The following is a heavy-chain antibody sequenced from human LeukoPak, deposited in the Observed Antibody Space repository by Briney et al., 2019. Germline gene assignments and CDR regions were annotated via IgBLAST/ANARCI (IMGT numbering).Heavy chain of an antibody. D-gene: IGHD6-13*01. CDR3: AQSLGSSNWIGNWFDP. CDR1: GGSVSSSSHS. V-gene: IGHV4-39*01. CDR2: IYYTGTT. Sequence: SETLSLTCTVSGGSVSSSSHSWGWIRQPPGKGLEWTGSIYYTGTTYYNPSLKSRVTISVDTSKNQFSLKLNSVTAADTAVYYCAQSLGSSNWIGNWFDPWGQGTLVTVSS. J-gene: IGHJ5*02.